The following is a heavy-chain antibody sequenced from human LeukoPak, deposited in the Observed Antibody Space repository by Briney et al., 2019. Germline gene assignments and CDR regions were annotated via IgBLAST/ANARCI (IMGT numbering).Heavy chain of an antibody. D-gene: IGHD3-22*01. J-gene: IGHJ3*02. CDR2: ISWNSGSI. Sequence: GGSLRLSCAASGFTFDDYAMHWVRQAPGKGLEWVSGISWNSGSIGYADSVKGRFTISRDNAKNSLYLQMNSLRAEDTALYYCAKTKSGYYDSSGYSSFDIWGQGTMVTVSS. CDR1: GFTFDDYA. V-gene: IGHV3-9*01. CDR3: AKTKSGYYDSSGYSSFDI.